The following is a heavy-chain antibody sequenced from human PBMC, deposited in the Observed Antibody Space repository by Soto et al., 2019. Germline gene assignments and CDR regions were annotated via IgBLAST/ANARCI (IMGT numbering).Heavy chain of an antibody. CDR3: ARVQEQQLVRPLDY. V-gene: IGHV1-8*01. J-gene: IGHJ4*02. Sequence: QVQLVQSGAEVKKPGASVKVSCKASGYTFTSYVINWVRQATGQGLEWMGWMNPNSGNTGYAQKIQGRVTMTRNTSISTAYMALSSLRSEDTAVYYCARVQEQQLVRPLDYWGQGTLVTVSS. CDR2: MNPNSGNT. CDR1: GYTFTSYV. D-gene: IGHD6-13*01.